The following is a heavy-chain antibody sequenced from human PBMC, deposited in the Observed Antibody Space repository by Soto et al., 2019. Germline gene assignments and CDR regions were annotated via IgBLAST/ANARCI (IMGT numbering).Heavy chain of an antibody. CDR1: GGSISSYY. V-gene: IGHV4-59*01. Sequence: SETMSLTCTVSGGSISSYYWGWIRQPPGKGLEWIGYIYYSGSTNYNPSLKSRVTISVDTSKNQFSLKLSSVTAADTAVYYCARDDEGTTHNGFDPWGQGTLVTVSS. CDR3: ARDDEGTTHNGFDP. J-gene: IGHJ5*02. CDR2: IYYSGST. D-gene: IGHD4-4*01.